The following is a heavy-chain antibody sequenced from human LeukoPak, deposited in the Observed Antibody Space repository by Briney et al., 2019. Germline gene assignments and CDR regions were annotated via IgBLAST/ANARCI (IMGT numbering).Heavy chain of an antibody. V-gene: IGHV3-21*01. J-gene: IGHJ4*02. CDR2: ISSSSSYI. CDR1: GFTFSSYS. D-gene: IGHD3-10*01. Sequence: GGSLRLSCAASGFTFSSYSMNWVRQAPGKGLEWVSSISSSSSYIYYAGSVKGRFTISRDNAKNSLYLQMNSLRAEDTAVYYCAREGPTNYGSGSYYNVGFDYWGQGTLVTVSS. CDR3: AREGPTNYGSGSYYNVGFDY.